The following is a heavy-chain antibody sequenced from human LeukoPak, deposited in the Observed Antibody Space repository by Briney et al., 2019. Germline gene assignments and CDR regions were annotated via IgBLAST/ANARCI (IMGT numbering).Heavy chain of an antibody. Sequence: GGSLRLSCAASGFTVSSNYMSWVRQAPGKGLEWVSVIYSGGSTYYADSVKGRFTISRDNSKNTLYLQMNSLRAEDTAVYYCAKDRLGYSSGWYDYWGQGTLVTVSS. CDR2: IYSGGST. V-gene: IGHV3-53*01. J-gene: IGHJ4*02. CDR1: GFTVSSNY. CDR3: AKDRLGYSSGWYDY. D-gene: IGHD6-19*01.